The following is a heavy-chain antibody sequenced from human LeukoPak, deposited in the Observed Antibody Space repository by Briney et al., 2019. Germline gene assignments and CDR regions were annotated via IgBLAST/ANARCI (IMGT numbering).Heavy chain of an antibody. CDR3: ARGEPHAFDI. CDR2: IYYSGST. CDR1: GGSISSYY. D-gene: IGHD1-26*01. J-gene: IGHJ3*02. Sequence: SETLSLTCTVSGGSISSYYWSWIRQPPGKGLEWIGYIYYSGSTNYNPSLKSRVTISVDTSKNQFSLKLSSVTAADTAVYYCARGEPHAFDIWGQGTMVTVSS. V-gene: IGHV4-59*01.